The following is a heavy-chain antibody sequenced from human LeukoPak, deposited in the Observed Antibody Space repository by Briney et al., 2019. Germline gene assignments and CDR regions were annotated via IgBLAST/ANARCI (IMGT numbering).Heavy chain of an antibody. CDR1: GGSFSGYY. Sequence: SETLSLTCAVYGGSFSGYYWSWIRQPPGKGLERIGETNHSGSTNYNPSLKSRVTISVDTSKNQFSLKLSSVTAADTAVYYCARDGVLRYFDWLLTPGFDYWGQGTLVTVSS. CDR3: ARDGVLRYFDWLLTPGFDY. V-gene: IGHV4-34*01. CDR2: TNHSGST. J-gene: IGHJ4*02. D-gene: IGHD3-9*01.